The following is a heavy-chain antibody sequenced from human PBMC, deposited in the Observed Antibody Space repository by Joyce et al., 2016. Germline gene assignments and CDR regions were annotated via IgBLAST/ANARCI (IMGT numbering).Heavy chain of an antibody. CDR1: GFTFRSNS. Sequence: EVQLVESGGGLVKTGGSLRLSCAASGFTFRSNSMRWVRQAPGKGQEWVSSLSSSSSYIKYTDSVKGRFTISKDNAKNSLYLQMNSLRVDDTAVYYCARSSYTNGIFDYWGQGTLVTVSS. CDR2: LSSSSSYI. J-gene: IGHJ4*02. V-gene: IGHV3-21*01. D-gene: IGHD2-8*01. CDR3: ARSSYTNGIFDY.